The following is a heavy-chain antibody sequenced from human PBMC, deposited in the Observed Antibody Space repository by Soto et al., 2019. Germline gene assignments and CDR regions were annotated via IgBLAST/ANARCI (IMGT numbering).Heavy chain of an antibody. V-gene: IGHV4-59*08. J-gene: IGHJ4*02. CDR2: IYYSGST. CDR1: GGSISSYY. Sequence: PSETLSLTCTVSGGSISSYYWSWIRQPPGKGLEWIGYIYYSGSTNYNPSLKSRITITVDTSKNQFSLKLSSVTAADTAVYYCARHRPYSGSYYFDYWGQGTLVTVSS. CDR3: ARHRPYSGSYYFDY. D-gene: IGHD1-26*01.